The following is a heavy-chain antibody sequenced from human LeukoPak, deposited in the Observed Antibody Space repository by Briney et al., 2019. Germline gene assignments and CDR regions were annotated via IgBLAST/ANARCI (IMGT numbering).Heavy chain of an antibody. V-gene: IGHV1-24*01. CDR3: ATGIPFSMTTLPAFDY. J-gene: IGHJ4*02. Sequence: ASVKVSCKVSGYTLTELSMHWVRQAPGKGLEWMGGFDPEDGETIYAQKFQGRVTMTEDTSTDTAYMELSSLRSEDTAVYYCATGIPFSMTTLPAFDYWGQGTLVTVSS. CDR1: GYTLTELS. D-gene: IGHD2/OR15-2a*01. CDR2: FDPEDGET.